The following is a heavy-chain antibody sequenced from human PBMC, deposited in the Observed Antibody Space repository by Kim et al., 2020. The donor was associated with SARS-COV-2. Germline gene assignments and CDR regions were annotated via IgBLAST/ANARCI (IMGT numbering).Heavy chain of an antibody. J-gene: IGHJ4*02. D-gene: IGHD3-16*01. CDR1: GGSISSTKW. Sequence: SVTLSLTCAVSGGSISSTKWWSWVRQSPGKGLEWIGEIHYSGSTNYNPSLKSRVTISVDKSKNQFSLSLNSVTAADAAVYYCARVPKYPTVWFDYWGQGTLVTVSS. CDR2: IHYSGST. CDR3: ARVPKYPTVWFDY. V-gene: IGHV4-4*02.